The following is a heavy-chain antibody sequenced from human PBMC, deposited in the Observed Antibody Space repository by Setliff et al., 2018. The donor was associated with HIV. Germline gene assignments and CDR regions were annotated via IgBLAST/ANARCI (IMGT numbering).Heavy chain of an antibody. V-gene: IGHV4-39*01. CDR2: TPYSGST. Sequence: LSLTCRFSGDSIVSDDSTSSHHCSWIRQPPGRGLEWIGTTPYSGSTNYNPSLRSRVTISVDTSKNQFSLNLTSVTATDTAFHYCARHRSYPRVYFDYWGQGTLVTVSS. CDR3: ARHRSYPRVYFDY. J-gene: IGHJ4*02. CDR1: GDSIVSDDSTSSHH.